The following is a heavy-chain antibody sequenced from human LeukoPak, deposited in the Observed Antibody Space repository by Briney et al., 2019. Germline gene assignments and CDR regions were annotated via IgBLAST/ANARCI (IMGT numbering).Heavy chain of an antibody. CDR2: IYYSGST. J-gene: IGHJ5*02. V-gene: IGHV4-59*01. CDR1: GGSISSYY. CDR3: ARDAVIGELLWFGDGFDP. Sequence: PSETLSLTCTVSGGSISSYYWSWIRQPPGKGLEWIGYIYYSGSTNYNPSLKSRVTISVDTSKNQFSLKLSSVTAADTAVYYCARDAVIGELLWFGDGFDPWDQGTLVSVSS. D-gene: IGHD3-10*01.